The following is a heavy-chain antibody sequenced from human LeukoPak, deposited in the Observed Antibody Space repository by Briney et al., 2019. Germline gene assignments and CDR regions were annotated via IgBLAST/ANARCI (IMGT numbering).Heavy chain of an antibody. Sequence: GGSLRLSCAASGFTVSSNYMSWVRQAPGKGLEWVSVIYSGGSTYYADSVKGRFTISRDNSKNTLYLQMNSLRAEDTAVYYCFTMVPGVIITDYWGQGTLVTVSS. CDR3: FTMVPGVIITDY. V-gene: IGHV3-53*01. J-gene: IGHJ4*02. CDR1: GFTVSSNY. CDR2: IYSGGST. D-gene: IGHD3-10*01.